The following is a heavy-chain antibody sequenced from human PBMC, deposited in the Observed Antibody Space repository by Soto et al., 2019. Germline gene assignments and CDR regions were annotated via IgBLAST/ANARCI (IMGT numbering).Heavy chain of an antibody. V-gene: IGHV1-24*01. D-gene: IGHD3-3*01. CDR3: ARDQILWYYDSWPPSYGMDV. CDR1: GYTLTELS. J-gene: IGHJ6*01. Sequence: ASVKVSCKVSGYTLTELSMHWVRQAPGKGLEWMGGFDPEDGETIYAQKFQGRVTMTEDTSTDTAYMELSSLRSEDTAVYYCARDQILWYYDSWPPSYGMDVWGQGTTVTVSS. CDR2: FDPEDGET.